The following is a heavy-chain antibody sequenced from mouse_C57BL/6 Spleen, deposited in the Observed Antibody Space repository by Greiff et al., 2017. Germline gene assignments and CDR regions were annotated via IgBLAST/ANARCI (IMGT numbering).Heavy chain of an antibody. D-gene: IGHD2-4*01. V-gene: IGHV5-9*01. CDR2: ISGGGGNT. Sequence: EVMLVESGGGLVKPGGSLKLSCAASGFTFSSYTMSWVRQTPEKRLEWVATISGGGGNTYYPDSVKGRFTISRDNAKNTLYLQMSSLRSEDTALYYCARLDYGRDAMDYWGQGTSVTVSS. CDR1: GFTFSSYT. CDR3: ARLDYGRDAMDY. J-gene: IGHJ4*01.